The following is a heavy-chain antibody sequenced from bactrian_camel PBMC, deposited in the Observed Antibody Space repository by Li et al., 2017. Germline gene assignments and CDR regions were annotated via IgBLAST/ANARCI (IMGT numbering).Heavy chain of an antibody. V-gene: IGHV3S53*01. CDR2: MTGGARAT. D-gene: IGHD5*01. CDR1: GYIFWDRC. CDR3: VRDPESIWVGSSGAVGY. Sequence: HVQLVESGGGSVQPGGSLRLSCVVSGYIFWDRCMGWFRQAPGKEREAVAAMTGGARATNYGNFVSGRFTISRDNPKNTLYLQLNSLKPEDTAAYYCVRDPESIWVGSSGAVGYWGQGTQVTVS. J-gene: IGHJ6*01.